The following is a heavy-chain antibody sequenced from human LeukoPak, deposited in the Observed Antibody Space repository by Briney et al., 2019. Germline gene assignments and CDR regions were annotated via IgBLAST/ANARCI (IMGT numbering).Heavy chain of an antibody. CDR1: GASISSYY. D-gene: IGHD2-15*01. CDR3: AKGRDPLQVVVYFDY. J-gene: IGHJ4*02. CDR2: ISSSGSTI. Sequence: LSLTCTVSGASISSYYWTWIRQPPGKGLEWVSYISSSGSTIYYADSVKGRFTISRDNAKNSLYLQMNSLRAEDMALYYCAKGRDPLQVVVYFDYWGQGTLVTVSS. V-gene: IGHV3-11*01.